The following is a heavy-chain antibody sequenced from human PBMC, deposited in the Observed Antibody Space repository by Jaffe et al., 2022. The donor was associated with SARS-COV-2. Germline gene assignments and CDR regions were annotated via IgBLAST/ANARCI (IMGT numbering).Heavy chain of an antibody. CDR2: FYFGEST. J-gene: IGHJ4*02. Sequence: QLQLQESGPGLVKPSETLSLTCTVSGDSVNNRNYYWGWIRQPPEKGLEWIGSFYFGESTSYNPSLQSRVTISADTSKNQLSLTLSSVTAADTAVYYCARLLRGFTYGEEFEFWGQGTLVTVSS. V-gene: IGHV4-39*01. CDR1: GDSVNNRNYY. CDR3: ARLLRGFTYGEEFEF. D-gene: IGHD3-10*01.